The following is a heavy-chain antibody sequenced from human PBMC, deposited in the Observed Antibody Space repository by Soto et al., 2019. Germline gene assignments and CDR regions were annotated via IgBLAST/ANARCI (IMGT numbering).Heavy chain of an antibody. Sequence: GGSLRLSCEVSGFNFNDYHMSWIRQAPGKGLEWVSHITNINIRMYYADYVKGRFTISRDNAKNTLSLEMNSLRAEDTAVYYCVRGSYVDTTMVTLFDPWGQGTLVTVSS. J-gene: IGHJ5*02. V-gene: IGHV3-11*04. D-gene: IGHD5-18*01. CDR2: ITNINIRM. CDR1: GFNFNDYH. CDR3: VRGSYVDTTMVTLFDP.